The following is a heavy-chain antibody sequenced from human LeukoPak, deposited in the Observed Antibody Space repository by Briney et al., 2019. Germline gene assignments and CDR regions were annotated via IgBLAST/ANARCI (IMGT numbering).Heavy chain of an antibody. V-gene: IGHV3-23*01. J-gene: IGHJ4*02. Sequence: GGSLRLSCAASGFTFSSYAMSWVRQAPGKGLEWVSVISDSGGSTYYADSVKGRFTISRNNSKNTLYLQMNSLRAEDTAVYYCAKTSSGYLSFDYWGQGTLVTVSS. CDR2: ISDSGGST. CDR1: GFTFSSYA. D-gene: IGHD3-22*01. CDR3: AKTSSGYLSFDY.